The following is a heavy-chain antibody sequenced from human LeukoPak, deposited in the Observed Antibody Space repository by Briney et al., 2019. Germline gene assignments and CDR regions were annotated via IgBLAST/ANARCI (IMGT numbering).Heavy chain of an antibody. J-gene: IGHJ5*01. V-gene: IGHV1-18*01. Sequence: ASVKVSCKATSRISWVRQAPGQGLEWMGWIGTYGGDTYYAQKFQGRITVTTDTSSSTVYMELRNLRSDDTAVYYCARDLWNFYDDSGYNRDFDSWGQGTLVTVSS. CDR2: IGTYGGDT. CDR3: ARDLWNFYDDSGYNRDFDS. CDR1: TSR. D-gene: IGHD3-22*01.